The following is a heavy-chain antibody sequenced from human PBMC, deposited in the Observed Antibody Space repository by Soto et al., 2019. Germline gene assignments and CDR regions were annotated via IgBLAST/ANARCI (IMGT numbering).Heavy chain of an antibody. CDR3: ARSNSDYYDSSGYYYYFDY. J-gene: IGHJ4*02. Sequence: QVQLVQSGAEVKKPGASVKVSCKASGYTFTGYYMHWVRQAPGQGLEWMGWINPNSGGTNYAQKFQGWVTMTRDTSISTAYMELSRLRSDDTAVYYCARSNSDYYDSSGYYYYFDYWGQGTLVTVSS. CDR1: GYTFTGYY. CDR2: INPNSGGT. D-gene: IGHD3-22*01. V-gene: IGHV1-2*04.